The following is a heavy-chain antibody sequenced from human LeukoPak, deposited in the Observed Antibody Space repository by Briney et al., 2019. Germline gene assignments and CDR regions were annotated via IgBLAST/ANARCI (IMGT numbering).Heavy chain of an antibody. CDR2: IRYDGSNK. Sequence: GGSLRLSCAASGFTFSSYGMHWVRQAPGTGLEWVAFIRYDGSNKYYADSVKGRFTISRDNSKNTLYLQMNSLRAEDTAVYYCAKDTTPPKAGFDPWGQGTLVTVSS. J-gene: IGHJ5*02. CDR3: AKDTTPPKAGFDP. CDR1: GFTFSSYG. D-gene: IGHD1-14*01. V-gene: IGHV3-30*02.